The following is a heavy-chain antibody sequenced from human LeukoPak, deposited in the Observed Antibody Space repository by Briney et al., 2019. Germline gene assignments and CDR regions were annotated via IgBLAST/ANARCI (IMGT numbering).Heavy chain of an antibody. Sequence: ASVKVSCKASGYTFTSYDINWVRQATGQGLEWMGWMNPNSGNTGYAQKFQGRVTMTRNTSIGTAYVEVSNLRSEDTAVYYCARRAAVVEYWGQGTLVTVSS. V-gene: IGHV1-8*01. CDR2: MNPNSGNT. CDR3: ARRAAVVEY. J-gene: IGHJ4*02. D-gene: IGHD6-13*01. CDR1: GYTFTSYD.